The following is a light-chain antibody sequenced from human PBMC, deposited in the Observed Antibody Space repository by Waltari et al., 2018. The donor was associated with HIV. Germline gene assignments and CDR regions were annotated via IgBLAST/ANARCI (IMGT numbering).Light chain of an antibody. J-gene: IGLJ2*01. Sequence: QSVLTQPPSVSAAPGQKVTISCSGSSSNNGSNYVSWYQQLPGTAPKLLIYDNNKRPSGIPDRFSGSKSGTSATLGITGLQTGDEADYYCGTWDSSLSAYVVFGGGTKLTVL. V-gene: IGLV1-51*01. CDR3: GTWDSSLSAYVV. CDR2: DNN. CDR1: SSNNGSNY.